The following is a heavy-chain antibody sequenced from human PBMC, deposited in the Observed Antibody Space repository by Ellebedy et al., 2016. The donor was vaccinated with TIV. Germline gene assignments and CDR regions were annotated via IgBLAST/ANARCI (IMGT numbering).Heavy chain of an antibody. Sequence: GESLKISCAASGFTVNGNYMTWVRQAPGKGLEWVSVIYSDDKTFHADSVKGRFTISRDNSKNTLYLQMNNLRADDTAVYYCASPSGRGFWTGNLDNWGQGTLVTVSS. CDR2: IYSDDKT. CDR1: GFTVNGNY. J-gene: IGHJ4*02. D-gene: IGHD3/OR15-3a*01. V-gene: IGHV3-53*01. CDR3: ASPSGRGFWTGNLDN.